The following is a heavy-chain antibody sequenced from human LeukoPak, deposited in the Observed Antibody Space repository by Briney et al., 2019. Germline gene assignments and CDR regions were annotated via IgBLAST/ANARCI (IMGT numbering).Heavy chain of an antibody. D-gene: IGHD6-19*01. V-gene: IGHV3-7*01. CDR3: ARISTAVAGADY. CDR1: GFTFSRSW. Sequence: RGSLRLSCGAFGFTFSRSWMSWVRQAPGKGLEWVANIKQDESETYYVDSVKGRFTASRDNTKNSLYLQMDSLRAEDTAVYYCARISTAVAGADYWGQGTLVTVSS. CDR2: IKQDESET. J-gene: IGHJ4*02.